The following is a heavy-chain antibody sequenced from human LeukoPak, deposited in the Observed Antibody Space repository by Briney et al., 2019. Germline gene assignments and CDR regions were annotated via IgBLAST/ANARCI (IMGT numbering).Heavy chain of an antibody. Sequence: SETPSLTCTVSGGSISSYYWSWIRQPAGKGLEWIGRIYTSGSTNYNPSLKSRVTMSVDTSKNQFSLKLSSVTAADTAVYYCARGTYYYDSSGYYYRWFDPWGQGTLVTVSS. CDR3: ARGTYYYDSSGYYYRWFDP. V-gene: IGHV4-4*07. D-gene: IGHD3-22*01. CDR2: IYTSGST. J-gene: IGHJ5*02. CDR1: GGSISSYY.